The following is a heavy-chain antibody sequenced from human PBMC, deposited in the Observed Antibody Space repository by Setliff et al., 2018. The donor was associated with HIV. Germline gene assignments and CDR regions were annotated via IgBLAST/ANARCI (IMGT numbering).Heavy chain of an antibody. CDR2: FNAGNLNT. V-gene: IGHV1-3*01. D-gene: IGHD5-12*01. CDR3: AREEMSMWLPEYFFDF. J-gene: IGHJ4*02. CDR1: GYISTNYA. Sequence: ASVKVSCKASGYISTNYAIHWVRQAPGQRLEWMGGFNAGNLNTKYSQKFQGRVTFTGDTSASTTYMELSSLRSEDTAVYYCAREEMSMWLPEYFFDFWGQGTLVTVSS.